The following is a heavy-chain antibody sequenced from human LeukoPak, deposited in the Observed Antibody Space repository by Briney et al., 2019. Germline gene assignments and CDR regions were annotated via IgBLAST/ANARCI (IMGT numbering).Heavy chain of an antibody. D-gene: IGHD3-10*01. J-gene: IGHJ4*02. CDR2: FDPKDGET. CDR3: AADIIMDRAVIIDY. V-gene: IGHV1-24*01. CDR1: GYTLNELS. Sequence: GASVKVSCKVSGYTLNELSMLWVRQAPGKGLEWMGGFDPKDGETIYAQKFQGRVTVTEDTSTDTAYMELSSLQSEDTAVYYCAADIIMDRAVIIDYWGQGTLVTVSS.